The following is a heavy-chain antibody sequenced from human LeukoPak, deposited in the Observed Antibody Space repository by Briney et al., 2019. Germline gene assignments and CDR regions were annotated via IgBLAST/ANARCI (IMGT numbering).Heavy chain of an antibody. CDR1: GFTFDDYT. V-gene: IGHV3-43*01. J-gene: IGHJ4*02. Sequence: GGSLRLSCAASGFTFDDYTMHWVRQAPEKGLEWVSLISWDGGSTYFADSVKGRFTISRDDSKNSLYLQMNSLRTEDTALYYCAKDIGLYPYTVTTGPSFDYWGQGTLVTVSS. CDR3: AKDIGLYPYTVTTGPSFDY. D-gene: IGHD4-17*01. CDR2: ISWDGGST.